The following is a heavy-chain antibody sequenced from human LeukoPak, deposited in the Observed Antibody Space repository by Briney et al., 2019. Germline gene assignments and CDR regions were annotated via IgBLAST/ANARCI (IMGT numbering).Heavy chain of an antibody. Sequence: PGRSLRLSCAASGFTFSSYAMHWVRQAPGKGLEWVAVISYDGSNKYYADSVKGRFTISRDNSKNTLYLQMNSLRAEDTAVYYCAREGGVGWFDPWGQGTLVTVSS. J-gene: IGHJ5*02. CDR3: AREGGVGWFDP. CDR2: ISYDGSNK. V-gene: IGHV3-30-3*01. CDR1: GFTFSSYA. D-gene: IGHD3-16*01.